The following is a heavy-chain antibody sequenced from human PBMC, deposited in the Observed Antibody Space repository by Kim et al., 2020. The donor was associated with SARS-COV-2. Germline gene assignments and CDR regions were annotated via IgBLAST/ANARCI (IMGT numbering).Heavy chain of an antibody. CDR3: ARDGGDCSSTSCYTSGYYYGMDV. CDR1: GYTFTSYY. CDR2: INPSGGST. V-gene: IGHV1-46*01. J-gene: IGHJ6*02. D-gene: IGHD2-2*02. Sequence: ASVKVSCKASGYTFTSYYMHWVRQAPGQGLEWMGIINPSGGSTSYAQKFQGRVTMTRDTSTSTVYMELSSLRSEDTAVYYCARDGGDCSSTSCYTSGYYYGMDVWGQGTTVTVSS.